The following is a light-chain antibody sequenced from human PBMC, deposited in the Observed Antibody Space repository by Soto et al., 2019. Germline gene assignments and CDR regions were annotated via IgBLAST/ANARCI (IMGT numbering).Light chain of an antibody. CDR3: QQYADVPLT. J-gene: IGKJ4*01. CDR1: QGISTY. CDR2: DTS. V-gene: IGKV1-33*01. Sequence: DIQMTQSPSSLSASVGDSVTITCQASQGISTYVNWYQQKTGKAPKILIYDTSNLEPGVPSRFSGSRSGTHFTFTITSLQPEDFATYYCQQYADVPLTFCGGTKVE.